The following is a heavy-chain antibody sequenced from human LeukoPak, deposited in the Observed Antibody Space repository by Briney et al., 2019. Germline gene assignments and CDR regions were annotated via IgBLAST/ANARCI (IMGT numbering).Heavy chain of an antibody. CDR3: AKERREYSSSWYYFDY. CDR2: ISGSGGST. D-gene: IGHD6-13*01. V-gene: IGHV3-23*01. CDR1: GFTFSSYA. Sequence: GGSLGLSCAASGFTFSSYAMSWVRQAPGKGLEWVSAISGSGGSTYYADSVKGRSTISRDNSKNTLYLQMNSLRAEDTAVYYCAKERREYSSSWYYFDYWGQGTLVTVSS. J-gene: IGHJ4*02.